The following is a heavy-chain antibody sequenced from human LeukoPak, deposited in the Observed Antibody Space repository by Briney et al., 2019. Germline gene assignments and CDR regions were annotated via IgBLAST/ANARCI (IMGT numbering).Heavy chain of an antibody. Sequence: GASVKVSCKASGGTFSSYAISWVRQAPGQGLEWMGGIIPIFGTANYAQKFQGRVTITADESTSTAYMELSSLRSEDTAVYYCIYDILTGYSLRPQGAFDIWGQGTMVTVSS. CDR1: GGTFSSYA. CDR2: IIPIFGTA. V-gene: IGHV1-69*13. J-gene: IGHJ3*02. CDR3: IYDILTGYSLRPQGAFDI. D-gene: IGHD3-9*01.